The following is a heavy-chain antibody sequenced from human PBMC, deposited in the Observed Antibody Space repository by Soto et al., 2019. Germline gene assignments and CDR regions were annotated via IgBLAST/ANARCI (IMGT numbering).Heavy chain of an antibody. D-gene: IGHD2-15*01. Sequence: GESLKISCQVSGYQFSKFWLAWVRQKPGKGLEWMGIIYPRDSDTRYSPSFQGQVTISADKSISTAYLQWSSLKASDTAMYYCARQRDCSGGSCYYYYGMDVWGQGTTVTVSS. V-gene: IGHV5-51*01. CDR1: GYQFSKFW. J-gene: IGHJ6*02. CDR3: ARQRDCSGGSCYYYYGMDV. CDR2: IYPRDSDT.